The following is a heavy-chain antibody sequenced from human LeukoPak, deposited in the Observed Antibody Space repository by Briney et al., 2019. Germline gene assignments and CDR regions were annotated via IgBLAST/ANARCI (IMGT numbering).Heavy chain of an antibody. CDR3: AGAEYYYDSSGPLDY. Sequence: SETLSLTCTVSGGSISSSSYYWGWIRQPPGKGLEWIGYIYYSGSTNYNPSLKSRVTISVDTSKNQFSLKLSSVTAADTAVYYCAGAEYYYDSSGPLDYWGQGTLVTVSS. V-gene: IGHV4-61*05. D-gene: IGHD3-22*01. J-gene: IGHJ4*02. CDR1: GGSISSSSYY. CDR2: IYYSGST.